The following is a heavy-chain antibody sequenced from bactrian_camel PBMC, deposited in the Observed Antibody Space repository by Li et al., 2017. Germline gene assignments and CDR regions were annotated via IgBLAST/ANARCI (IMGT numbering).Heavy chain of an antibody. CDR1: GFTFSTYY. Sequence: QLVESGGGLVQPGGSLRLSCAASGFTFSTYYMSWVRQAPGKGLEWVSSIYTGGGSTYYADSVKGRFTISKDNAKNTLYLQMRSLKPEVTAMYYCAARSVGWCPLFEHWLGKRAYTPGGYLLTGARGPRSPSP. D-gene: IGHD2*01. CDR2: IYTGGGST. CDR3: AARSVGWCPLFEHWLGKRAYTPGGYLLT. V-gene: IGHV3S28*01. J-gene: IGHJ4*01.